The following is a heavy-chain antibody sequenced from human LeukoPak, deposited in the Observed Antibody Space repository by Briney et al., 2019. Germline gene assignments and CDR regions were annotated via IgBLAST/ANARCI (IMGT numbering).Heavy chain of an antibody. D-gene: IGHD3-22*01. Sequence: GGSLRLSCAASGFTFSSYGMHWVRQAPGKGLEWVAVISYDGSNKYYADSVKGRFTISRDNSKNTLCLQMNSLRAEDTAVYYCAKGSGDSSGYYYEEYFQHWGQGTLVTVSS. CDR1: GFTFSSYG. J-gene: IGHJ1*01. CDR2: ISYDGSNK. CDR3: AKGSGDSSGYYYEEYFQH. V-gene: IGHV3-30*18.